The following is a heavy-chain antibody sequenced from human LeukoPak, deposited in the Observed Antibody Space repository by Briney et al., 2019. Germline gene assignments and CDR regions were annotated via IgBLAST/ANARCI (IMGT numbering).Heavy chain of an antibody. CDR2: IYSGGST. D-gene: IGHD4/OR15-4a*01. V-gene: IGHV3-53*01. CDR1: GFTVSSNY. CDR3: AKERDYGPADY. J-gene: IGHJ4*02. Sequence: GGSLRLSCAASGFTVSSNYMSWVRQAPGKGLEWVSVIYSGGSTYYADSVKGRFTISRDNSKNTLFLQMNSLRAEDTAIYYCAKERDYGPADYWGQGTLVTVSS.